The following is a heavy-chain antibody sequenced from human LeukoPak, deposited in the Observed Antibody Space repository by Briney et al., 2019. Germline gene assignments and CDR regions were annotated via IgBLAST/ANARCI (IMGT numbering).Heavy chain of an antibody. CDR1: GYMVSDYY. J-gene: IGHJ4*02. Sequence: ASVTVSCKTSGYMVSDYYMHWVRQAPGQGLEWMGWLRGDTGDTDSPQKFKGRVTMTRDTATNTAYMQLSRLTYDDTAIYFCARGRYNACDYWGQGTLVTVSS. V-gene: IGHV1-2*02. D-gene: IGHD1-1*01. CDR2: LRGDTGDT. CDR3: ARGRYNACDY.